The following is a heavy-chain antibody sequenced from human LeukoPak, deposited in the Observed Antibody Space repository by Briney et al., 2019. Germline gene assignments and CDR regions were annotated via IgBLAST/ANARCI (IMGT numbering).Heavy chain of an antibody. CDR2: INHSGST. Sequence: SETLSLTCAVYGGSFSGYYWSWIRQPPGKGLEWIGEINHSGSTNYNPSLKSRVTISVDTSKNQISLKLSSVTAADTAVYYCARTNDYWFDPWGQGTLVTVSS. V-gene: IGHV4-34*01. CDR1: GGSFSGYY. J-gene: IGHJ5*02. CDR3: ARTNDYWFDP. D-gene: IGHD3-3*01.